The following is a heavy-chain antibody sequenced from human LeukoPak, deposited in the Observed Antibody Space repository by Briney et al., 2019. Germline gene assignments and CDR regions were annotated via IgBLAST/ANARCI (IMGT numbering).Heavy chain of an antibody. D-gene: IGHD3-10*01. CDR1: GFTFSSYA. CDR3: AKGITMVRGATHYFDY. J-gene: IGHJ4*02. CDR2: ISYDGSNK. Sequence: PGRSLRLSCAASGFTFSSYAMHWVRQAPGKGLEWVAVISYDGSNKYYADSVKGRFTISRDNSKNTLYLQMNSLRAEDTAVYYCAKGITMVRGATHYFDYWGQGTLVTVSS. V-gene: IGHV3-30*04.